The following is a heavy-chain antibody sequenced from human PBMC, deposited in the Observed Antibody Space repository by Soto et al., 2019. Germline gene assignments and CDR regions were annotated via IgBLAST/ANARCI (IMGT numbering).Heavy chain of an antibody. D-gene: IGHD3-3*01. CDR1: GFVFSRYA. V-gene: IGHV3-30-3*01. J-gene: IGHJ1*01. Sequence: QVQLVESGGRVVQPGGSLRLSCAASGFVFSRYAIHWVRQAPGKGLEWVAVISKDGSVKYYADSVRGRFSISRVKSKNTVYLEMNGMIDDDTAVFYCARSRSGAVPDSFGYWGQGTLVTVSS. CDR2: ISKDGSVK. CDR3: ARSRSGAVPDSFGY.